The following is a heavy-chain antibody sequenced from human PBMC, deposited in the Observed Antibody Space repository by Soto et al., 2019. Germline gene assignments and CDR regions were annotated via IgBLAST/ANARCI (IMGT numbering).Heavy chain of an antibody. Sequence: SAPTLVNPTQTLTLTCTFSGFSLSTSGMCVSWIRQPPGKALEWLALIGWADDKYYSTSLKTRLTISKDTSKNQVVLTMTNMEPVDTATYYCARMTYSSGWFVDYWGQGTLVTVSS. J-gene: IGHJ4*02. CDR2: IGWADDK. CDR1: GFSLSTSGMC. D-gene: IGHD6-19*01. V-gene: IGHV2-70*01. CDR3: ARMTYSSGWFVDY.